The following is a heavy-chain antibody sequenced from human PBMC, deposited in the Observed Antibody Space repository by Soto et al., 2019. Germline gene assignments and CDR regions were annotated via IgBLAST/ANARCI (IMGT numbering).Heavy chain of an antibody. CDR1: GFTFSSYA. V-gene: IGHV3-30-3*01. CDR2: ISYDGSNK. D-gene: IGHD3-3*01. CDR3: ARPDIRFLEWNPSDY. Sequence: QVQLVESGGGVVQPGRSLRLSCAASGFTFSSYAMHWVRQAPGKGLEWVAVISYDGSNKYYADSVKGRFTISRDNSKNTLYLQMNSLRAEDTAVYYCARPDIRFLEWNPSDYWGQGTLVTVSS. J-gene: IGHJ4*02.